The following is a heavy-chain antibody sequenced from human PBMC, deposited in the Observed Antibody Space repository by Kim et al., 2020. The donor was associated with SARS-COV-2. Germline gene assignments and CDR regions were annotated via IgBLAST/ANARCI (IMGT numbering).Heavy chain of an antibody. J-gene: IGHJ6*01. V-gene: IGHV3-23*03. D-gene: IGHD6-13*01. CDR1: GFTFSSYA. CDR3: AKGLALAAAGNRDYYHHG. CDR2: IYSGGSST. Sequence: GGSLRLSCAASGFTFSSYAMSWVRQAPGKGLEWVSVIYSGGSSTYYADSVKCRFTISRDNSKNTLYLQMNSLRAEDTAVYYCAKGLALAAAGNRDYYHHG.